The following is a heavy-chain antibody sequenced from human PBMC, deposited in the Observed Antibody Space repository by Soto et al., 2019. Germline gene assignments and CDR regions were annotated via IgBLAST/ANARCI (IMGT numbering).Heavy chain of an antibody. CDR2: IFSGGTT. CDR1: GLTVSSNY. V-gene: IGHV3-53*01. Sequence: EVQLVESGGGLIQPGGSLRLSCAASGLTVSSNYMNWVRQAPGKGLEWVSVIFSGGTTYYADSVKGRFTISRDNSKNTLDLQMNSLRAEDTAVYYCARDVRTYFYEISCSHRAYYFDYWGQGTLVTVSS. D-gene: IGHD3-22*01. J-gene: IGHJ4*02. CDR3: ARDVRTYFYEISCSHRAYYFDY.